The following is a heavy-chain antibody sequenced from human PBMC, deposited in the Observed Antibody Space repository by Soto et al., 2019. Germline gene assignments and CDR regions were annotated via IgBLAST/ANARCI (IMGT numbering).Heavy chain of an antibody. Sequence: GGSLRLSCAASGFTFSSYGMHWVRQAPGKGLEWVAVISYDGSNKYYADSVKGRFTISRDNSKNTLYLQMNSLRAEDTAVYYCAKDGNPGIAASPSDYWGQGTLVTVSS. CDR3: AKDGNPGIAASPSDY. V-gene: IGHV3-30*18. CDR2: ISYDGSNK. J-gene: IGHJ4*02. D-gene: IGHD6-13*01. CDR1: GFTFSSYG.